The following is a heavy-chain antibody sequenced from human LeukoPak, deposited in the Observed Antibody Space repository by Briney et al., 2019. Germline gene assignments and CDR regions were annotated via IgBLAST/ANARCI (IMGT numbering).Heavy chain of an antibody. CDR3: AREGCSSTSCYGPTFDY. CDR1: GFTFRDYY. Sequence: GGSLRLSCAASGFTFRDYYMSRIRQAPGKALEWVSYISSSGSTIYYADSVKGRFTISRDNAKNSLYLQMNSLRAEDTAVYYCAREGCSSTSCYGPTFDYWGQGTLVTVSS. J-gene: IGHJ4*02. CDR2: ISSSGSTI. D-gene: IGHD2-2*01. V-gene: IGHV3-11*01.